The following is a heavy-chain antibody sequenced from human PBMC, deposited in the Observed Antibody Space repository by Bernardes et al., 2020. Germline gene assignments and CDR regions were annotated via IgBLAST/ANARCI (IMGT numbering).Heavy chain of an antibody. J-gene: IGHJ5*02. CDR3: ARALRRYSIAVAGTTWFDP. Sequence: SETLSLTCAVYGGSFSGYYWSWIRQPPGKGLEWIGEINHSGSTNYNPSLKSRVTISVDTSKNQFSLKLSSVTAADTAVYYCARALRRYSIAVAGTTWFDPWGQGTLVTVSS. CDR2: INHSGST. D-gene: IGHD6-19*01. CDR1: GGSFSGYY. V-gene: IGHV4-34*01.